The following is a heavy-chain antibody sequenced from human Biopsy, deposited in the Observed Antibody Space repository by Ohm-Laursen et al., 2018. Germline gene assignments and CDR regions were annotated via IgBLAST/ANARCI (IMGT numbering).Heavy chain of an antibody. D-gene: IGHD4-11*01. CDR1: GITFNSDW. V-gene: IGHV3-7*04. CDR2: IREHGNEE. Sequence: SLRLSCAAFGITFNSDWMSWVRQAPGKGLEWVATIREHGNEEFYVDSVKGRFTISGDNARNSVYLQMNSLRAEDTAIYYCARGNGPSAWGQGTLVTVSS. J-gene: IGHJ5*02. CDR3: ARGNGPSA.